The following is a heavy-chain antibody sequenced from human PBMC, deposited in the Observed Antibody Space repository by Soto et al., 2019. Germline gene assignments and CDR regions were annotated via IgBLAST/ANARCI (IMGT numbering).Heavy chain of an antibody. CDR3: ASELSRYRYGPGEVY. J-gene: IGHJ4*02. D-gene: IGHD5-18*01. Sequence: LSLTCTVSGGSISSSSYYWSWIRQPPGEGLEWIGYIYYNGSAYYNPSLMSRVTMSVDTSKNEFSLNLNSVTAADTAVYFCASELSRYRYGPGEVYWGQGTLVTVSS. CDR1: GGSISSSSYY. CDR2: IYYNGSA. V-gene: IGHV4-30-4*01.